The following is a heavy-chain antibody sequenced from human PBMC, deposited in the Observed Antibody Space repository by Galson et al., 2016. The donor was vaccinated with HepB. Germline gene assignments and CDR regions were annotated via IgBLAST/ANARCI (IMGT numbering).Heavy chain of an antibody. Sequence: SVKVSCKASGYTFASFGISWMRQAPGQGLEWMGWISGYNSNTFYAQNLQGRVTVTADTSTSTAYMELGSLTSDDTAVYYCARDWDYQPDYWSQGTLVTVSS. CDR3: ARDWDYQPDY. CDR2: ISGYNSNT. CDR1: GYTFASFG. J-gene: IGHJ4*02. D-gene: IGHD1-7*01. V-gene: IGHV1-18*01.